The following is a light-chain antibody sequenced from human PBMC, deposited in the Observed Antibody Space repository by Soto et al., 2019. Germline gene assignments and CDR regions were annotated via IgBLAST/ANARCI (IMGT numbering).Light chain of an antibody. CDR1: QGVRTY. Sequence: DIHRTQSPSAMSASVVDRVTFTCRASQGVRTYLAWFQQKPGKVPKRLIFSASSLQSGVPSRFSGNGSGTEFTLTISSLQPEDSATYYCLQSYKYPWTFGQGTKVDIK. V-gene: IGKV1-17*03. J-gene: IGKJ1*01. CDR3: LQSYKYPWT. CDR2: SAS.